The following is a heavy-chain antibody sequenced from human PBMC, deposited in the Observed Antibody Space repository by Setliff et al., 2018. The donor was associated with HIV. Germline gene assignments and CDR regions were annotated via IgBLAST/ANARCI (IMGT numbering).Heavy chain of an antibody. CDR1: GGSIGSGSHY. V-gene: IGHV4-61*09. J-gene: IGHJ3*02. CDR3: AKTPVGATGLYAFDI. D-gene: IGHD1-26*01. Sequence: PSETLSLTCTVSGGSIGSGSHYWSWIRQPAGKGLEWIGHISTTGSTNYNPSLKSRVTISADTSNNQFSLRLTSMTAADTAVYYCAKTPVGATGLYAFDIWGQGTMVTVSS. CDR2: ISTTGST.